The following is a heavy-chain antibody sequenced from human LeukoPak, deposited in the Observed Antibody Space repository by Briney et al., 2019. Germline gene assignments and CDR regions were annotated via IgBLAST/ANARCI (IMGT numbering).Heavy chain of an antibody. Sequence: GGSLRLSCAASGFTFSNYAMNWVRHAPGKGLEWVSGVSGSGTYTFYTDSVKGRFTISRDNSKNTVFLQMNSLRAEDTAVYYCAKGYFSGNAAYYFYYMDVWGKGTTVTLSS. CDR3: AKGYFSGNAAYYFYYMDV. CDR2: VSGSGTYT. J-gene: IGHJ6*03. V-gene: IGHV3-23*01. D-gene: IGHD4-23*01. CDR1: GFTFSNYA.